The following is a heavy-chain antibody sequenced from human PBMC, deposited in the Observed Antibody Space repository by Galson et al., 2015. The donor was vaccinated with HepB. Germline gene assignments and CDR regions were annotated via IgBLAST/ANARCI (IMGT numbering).Heavy chain of an antibody. CDR3: ARDGSGVPAATFDY. Sequence: PLRLYSPAYAFDDSSSALHWVAQAPGKGLEWVAVISYDGSNKYYADSVKGRFTISRDNSKNTLYLQMNSLRAEDTAVYYCARDGSGVPAATFDYWGQGTLVTVSS. CDR2: ISYDGSNK. D-gene: IGHD2-2*01. V-gene: IGHV3-30-3*01. J-gene: IGHJ4*02. CDR1: AFDDSSSA.